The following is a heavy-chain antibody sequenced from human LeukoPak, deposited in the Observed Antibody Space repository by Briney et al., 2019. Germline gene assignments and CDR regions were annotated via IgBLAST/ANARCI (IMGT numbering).Heavy chain of an antibody. CDR3: ARSAIAAFDI. Sequence: SETLSLTCTVSGGSISSYYWGWIRQPPGKGREGLGYIYNSGSTNSHPSLTRRVRISVNTSKNQFSLKLSSVAAADTAVYYCARSAIAAFDIWGQGTMVTVSS. V-gene: IGHV4-59*08. J-gene: IGHJ3*02. CDR2: IYNSGST. D-gene: IGHD2-21*01. CDR1: GGSISSYY.